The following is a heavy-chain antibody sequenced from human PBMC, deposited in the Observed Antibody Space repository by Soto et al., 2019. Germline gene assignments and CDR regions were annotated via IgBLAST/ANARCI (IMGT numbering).Heavy chain of an antibody. CDR3: AKKVPGSKPLDS. D-gene: IGHD1-1*01. CDR2: ISNEGSNT. CDR1: GVSFSTYG. Sequence: GGSLRLSCAASGVSFSTYGMHWVRQAPGKGLEWVAIISNEGSNTYYADSVRGRFTISRDNSKKTLYLQMNSLRVDDTAVYYCAKKVPGSKPLDSWGQGALVTVSS. J-gene: IGHJ4*02. V-gene: IGHV3-30*18.